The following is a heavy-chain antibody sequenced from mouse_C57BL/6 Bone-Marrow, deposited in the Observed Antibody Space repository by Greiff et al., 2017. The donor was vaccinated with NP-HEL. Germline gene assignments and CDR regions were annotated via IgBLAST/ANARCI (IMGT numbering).Heavy chain of an antibody. CDR1: GYTFPSYW. Sequence: QVQLQQPGAELVKPGASVKLSCKASGYTFPSYWMHWVKQRPGQGLEWIGMIHPNSGSTNYNEKFKSKATLTVDKSSSTAYMQLSSLTSEDSAVYYCARGLLWLRRRDYYAMDYWGQGTSVTVSS. J-gene: IGHJ4*01. CDR3: ARGLLWLRRRDYYAMDY. V-gene: IGHV1-64*01. D-gene: IGHD2-2*01. CDR2: IHPNSGST.